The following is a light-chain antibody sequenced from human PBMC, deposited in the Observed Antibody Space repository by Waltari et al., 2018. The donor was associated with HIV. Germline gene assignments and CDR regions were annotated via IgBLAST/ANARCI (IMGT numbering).Light chain of an antibody. V-gene: IGLV2-14*02. CDR3: SSYAGSNNKV. J-gene: IGLJ3*02. Sequence: QSALTQPASVSGSPGQSITISCTGTSTAVGIYKVVSWYQQHPGKAPKLMIYEDNKRPSGVYNRFSGSKSGNTASLTVSGLQAEDGADYYCSSYAGSNNKVFGGGTKLTVL. CDR2: EDN. CDR1: STAVGIYKV.